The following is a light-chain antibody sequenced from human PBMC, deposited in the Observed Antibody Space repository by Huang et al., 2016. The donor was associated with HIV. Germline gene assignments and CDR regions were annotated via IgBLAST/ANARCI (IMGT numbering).Light chain of an antibody. CDR3: QQTYSNLWA. V-gene: IGKV1-39*01. CDR2: GTP. J-gene: IGKJ1*01. Sequence: DIQMTQFPSSLSASIGDRVTITCRASQSISNYLNWYQQRPGKAPKLLIYGTPSLQSGVPSRFSGSGSGTVFILTINSLQLVDFATYYCQQTYSNLWAFGQGTNVEIK. CDR1: QSISNY.